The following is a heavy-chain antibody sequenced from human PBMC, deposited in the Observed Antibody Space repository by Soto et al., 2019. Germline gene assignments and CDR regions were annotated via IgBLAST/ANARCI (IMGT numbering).Heavy chain of an antibody. D-gene: IGHD1-1*01. J-gene: IGHJ5*02. Sequence: LSLTCTVSGASISGFYWSWIRKSAGKGLEWIGRIYATGTTDYNPSLKSRVMMSVDTSKKQFSLKLRSVTAADTAVYYCVRDGTKTLRDWFDPWGQGISVTVLL. CDR1: GASISGFY. V-gene: IGHV4-4*07. CDR3: VRDGTKTLRDWFDP. CDR2: IYATGTT.